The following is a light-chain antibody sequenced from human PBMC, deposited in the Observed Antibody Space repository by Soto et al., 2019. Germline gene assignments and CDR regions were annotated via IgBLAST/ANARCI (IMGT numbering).Light chain of an antibody. CDR1: QSLLYGDGKTY. CDR2: DAP. CDR3: MQSIQLPIT. Sequence: DVLPSPAPPSLCVTPGPPASMSCKSPQSLLYGDGKTYLYWYLQRPGQPPQLLIYDAPNRFSGVPDRFSGSGSGTDFTLKISRVEAEDVGVDYCMQSIQLPITFGQGTRLEIK. V-gene: IGKV2D-29*01. J-gene: IGKJ5*01.